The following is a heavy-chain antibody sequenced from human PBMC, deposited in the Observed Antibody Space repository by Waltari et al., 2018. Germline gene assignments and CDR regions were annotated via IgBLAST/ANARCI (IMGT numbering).Heavy chain of an antibody. CDR2: ISYDGSNK. CDR3: AKDPGIRYFDWLLPYFDY. V-gene: IGHV3-30*18. J-gene: IGHJ4*02. Sequence: GLEWVAVISYDGSNKYYADSVKGRFTISRDNSKNTLYLQMNSLRAEDTAVYYCAKDPGIRYFDWLLPYFDYWGQGTLVTVSS. D-gene: IGHD3-9*01.